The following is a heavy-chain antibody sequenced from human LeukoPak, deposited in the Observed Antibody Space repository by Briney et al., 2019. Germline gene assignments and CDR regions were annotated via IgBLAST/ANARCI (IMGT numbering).Heavy chain of an antibody. V-gene: IGHV1-18*01. J-gene: IGHJ6*02. D-gene: IGHD6-19*01. CDR1: GYTFTSYG. CDR2: ISAYNGNT. Sequence: ASVKVSSKASGYTFTSYGISWVRQAPGQGLEWMGWISAYNGNTNYAQKLQGRVTMTTDTSTSTAYMELRSLRSDDTAVYYCARGGAVAGTGGYYYGMDVWGQGTTVTVSS. CDR3: ARGGAVAGTGGYYYGMDV.